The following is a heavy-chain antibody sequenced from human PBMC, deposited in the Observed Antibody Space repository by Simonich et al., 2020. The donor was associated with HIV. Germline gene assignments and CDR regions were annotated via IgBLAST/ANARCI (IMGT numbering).Heavy chain of an antibody. D-gene: IGHD3-22*01. CDR3: ARRGHYYDSFDL. Sequence: QVQLQESGPGLVRPSETLSLTCAVSGYSISSGYFWGWIRQPPGKGLEWIGNIYHSGSSYYNPSLKSRVTVSVDTSKNQFSLRLSSVTAADTAVYYCARRGHYYDSFDLWGRGTLVTVSS. J-gene: IGHJ2*01. V-gene: IGHV4-38-2*01. CDR1: GYSISSGYF. CDR2: IYHSGSS.